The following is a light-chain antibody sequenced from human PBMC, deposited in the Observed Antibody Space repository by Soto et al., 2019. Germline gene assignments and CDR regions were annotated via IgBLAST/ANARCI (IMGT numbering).Light chain of an antibody. Sequence: QSALTQPAAVSGSPGQSITISCTGTSSDVGGYNYVSWCQQYPGRVPKLLIYKVSNRPSGISNRFSGSKSVNTASLTISGLQAEDEADYFCTSPTPGSLYVFGSGTKLTVL. V-gene: IGLV2-14*01. J-gene: IGLJ1*01. CDR1: SSDVGGYNY. CDR2: KVS. CDR3: TSPTPGSLYV.